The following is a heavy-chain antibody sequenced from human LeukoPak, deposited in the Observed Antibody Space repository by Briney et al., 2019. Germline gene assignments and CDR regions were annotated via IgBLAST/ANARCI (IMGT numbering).Heavy chain of an antibody. CDR3: ARDQVVRGVFDYYYYGMDV. D-gene: IGHD3-10*01. V-gene: IGHV3-23*01. CDR2: ISGSGGST. Sequence: PGGSLRLSCAASGFTFSSYAMSWVRQAPGKGLEWVSAISGSGGSTYYADSVKGRFTISRDNSKNTLYLQMNSLRAEDTAVYYCARDQVVRGVFDYYYYGMDVWGQGTTVTVSS. CDR1: GFTFSSYA. J-gene: IGHJ6*02.